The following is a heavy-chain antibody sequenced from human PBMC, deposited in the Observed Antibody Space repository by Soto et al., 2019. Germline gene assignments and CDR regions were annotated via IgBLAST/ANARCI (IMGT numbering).Heavy chain of an antibody. CDR1: DIFSTSS. Sequence: QVQVVQSGAEVKKPGSTLKVSCKTGDIFSTSSITWVRQAPGQGLEWMGRIIPLLDTVDYAPKFQGRGTITADKSTNTAYMDLTRLTFEDTAVYHCARDSPIGSEYSGYDGIDYWGQGTLVTVSS. V-gene: IGHV1-69*08. J-gene: IGHJ4*02. CDR2: IIPLLDTV. D-gene: IGHD5-12*01. CDR3: ARDSPIGSEYSGYDGIDY.